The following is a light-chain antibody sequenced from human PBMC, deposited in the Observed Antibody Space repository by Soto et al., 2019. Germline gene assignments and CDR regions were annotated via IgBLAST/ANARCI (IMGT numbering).Light chain of an antibody. Sequence: QPVLTQPPSASGTPGQRVTISCSGSSSNIGSNDVYWYHQRPGTAPKLLIYRNNQRPSGVPDRFSGSKSGTSASLAVSGLRSEDEGDYYCAAWDDSLSGSYVFGTGTKVTVL. CDR2: RNN. CDR1: SSNIGSND. V-gene: IGLV1-47*01. J-gene: IGLJ1*01. CDR3: AAWDDSLSGSYV.